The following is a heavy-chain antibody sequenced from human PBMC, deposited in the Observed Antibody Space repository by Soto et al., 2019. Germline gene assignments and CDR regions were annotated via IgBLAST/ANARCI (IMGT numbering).Heavy chain of an antibody. V-gene: IGHV4-30-4*01. J-gene: IGHJ5*02. Sequence: SETLSLTCTVSGGSISSGYYYWSWIRQPKGKGLEWIGYIYYSGSTFYNPSLKNRVTISLDTSKIQFSLKLSSVTAADTAVYYCVREGGENWFDHWGKGTMLTVSS. CDR1: GGSISSGYYY. D-gene: IGHD3-16*01. CDR2: IYYSGST. CDR3: VREGGENWFDH.